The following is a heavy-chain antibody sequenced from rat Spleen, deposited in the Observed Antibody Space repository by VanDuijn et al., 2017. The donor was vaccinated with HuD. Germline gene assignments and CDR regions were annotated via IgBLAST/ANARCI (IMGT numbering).Heavy chain of an antibody. J-gene: IGHJ3*01. CDR1: GFTFSNYG. V-gene: IGHV5S13*01. D-gene: IGHD1-4*01. Sequence: EVQLVESGGGLVQPGRSLKLSCAASGFTFSNYGMAWVRQTPTKGLEWVATISASGGDTYYRDSVKGRFTISRDNAKSTLDLQMNSLRSEDTATYYCARGHGYNYDWFAYWGQGTLVTVSS. CDR2: ISASGGDT. CDR3: ARGHGYNYDWFAY.